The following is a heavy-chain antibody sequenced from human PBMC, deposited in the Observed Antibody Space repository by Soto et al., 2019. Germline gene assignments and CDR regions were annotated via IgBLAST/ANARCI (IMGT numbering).Heavy chain of an antibody. CDR3: ARRRLSGSYYQINNWFDP. CDR2: IYPGDSET. D-gene: IGHD1-26*01. J-gene: IGHJ5*02. V-gene: IGHV5-51*01. CDR1: GYSFTSYW. Sequence: PGESLKISCKGSGYSFTSYWIGWVRQMPGKGLEWMGIIYPGDSETRYSPSFQGQVTISADKSINTAYLQWSSLKASDTAMYYCARRRLSGSYYQINNWFDPWGQGTLVTVSS.